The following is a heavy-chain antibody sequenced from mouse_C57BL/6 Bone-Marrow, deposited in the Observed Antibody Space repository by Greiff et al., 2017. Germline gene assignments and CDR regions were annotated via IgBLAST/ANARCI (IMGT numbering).Heavy chain of an antibody. CDR1: GFTFSSYA. V-gene: IGHV5-4*03. D-gene: IGHD1-1*01. CDR2: ISDGGSYT. CDR3: ASEGYYCSSYGYFDV. Sequence: EVKLMESGGGLVKPGGSLKLSCAASGFTFSSYAMSWVRQTPEKRLEWVATISDGGSYTYYPDNVKGRVTISRDNAKNNLYLQMSHLKSEDTAMYYCASEGYYCSSYGYFDVWGTGTTVTVSS. J-gene: IGHJ1*03.